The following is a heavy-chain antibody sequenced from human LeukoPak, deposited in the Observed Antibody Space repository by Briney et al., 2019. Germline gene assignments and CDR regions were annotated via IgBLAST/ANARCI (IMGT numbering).Heavy chain of an antibody. V-gene: IGHV3-48*04. Sequence: GGSLRLSCAASGFTFSSYSMNWVRQAPGKGLEWVSYTSSSSSTIYYADSVKGRFTISRDNAKNSLYLQMNSLRAEDTAVYYCARDPRTHYDFWSGYQYYYYMDVWGKGTTVTVSS. CDR2: TSSSSSTI. D-gene: IGHD3-3*01. CDR3: ARDPRTHYDFWSGYQYYYYMDV. CDR1: GFTFSSYS. J-gene: IGHJ6*03.